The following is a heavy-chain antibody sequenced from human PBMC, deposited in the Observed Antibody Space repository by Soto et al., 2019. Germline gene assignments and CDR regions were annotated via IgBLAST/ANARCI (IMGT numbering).Heavy chain of an antibody. D-gene: IGHD3-10*01. V-gene: IGHV3-30*04. Sequence: QVQLVESGGGVVQPGRSLRLSCAASGFTFSSYAMHWVRQAPGRGLEWVAVISYDGRKKYYADSVKGRFTISRDNSKNTLYLEMNSLRARDTAVDFCARGLERRNDYWGHGTLVTVSS. CDR3: ARGLERRNDY. CDR2: ISYDGRKK. CDR1: GFTFSSYA. J-gene: IGHJ4*01.